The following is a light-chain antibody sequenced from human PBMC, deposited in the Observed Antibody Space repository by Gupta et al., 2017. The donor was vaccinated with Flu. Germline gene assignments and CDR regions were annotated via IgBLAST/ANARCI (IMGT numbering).Light chain of an antibody. CDR2: DIN. CDR3: CSYGGSKF. J-gene: IGLJ2*01. CDR1: NSDVDGYNY. Sequence: TGSNSDVDGYNYVSWYQPHPGKAPKLIIYDINKRPSGVPDRFSGSESGNTASLTVSRLQAEDEADYFCCSYGGSKFFGGGTKLTVL. V-gene: IGLV2-8*01.